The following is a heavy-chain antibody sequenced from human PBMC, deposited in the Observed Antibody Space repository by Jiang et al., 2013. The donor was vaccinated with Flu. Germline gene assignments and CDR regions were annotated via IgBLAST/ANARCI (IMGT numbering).Heavy chain of an antibody. CDR2: ISGRGDET. CDR1: GLTFRNYA. V-gene: IGHV3-23*01. D-gene: IGHD2-21*01. Sequence: GGGLVQPERSLRLSCAASGLTFRNYAMTWVRQAPGKGLEWVSTISGRGDETFYADSVKGRFTISRDNSKNTAFLQMNSLRADDTALYYCAKGGHFSFFDYWGQGTLVTVSS. CDR3: AKGGHFSFFDY. J-gene: IGHJ4*02.